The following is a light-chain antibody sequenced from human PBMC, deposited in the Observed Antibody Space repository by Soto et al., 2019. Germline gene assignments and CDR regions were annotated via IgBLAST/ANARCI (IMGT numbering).Light chain of an antibody. J-gene: IGKJ2*01. CDR2: GAS. V-gene: IGKV3-15*01. Sequence: EVVMTQFPATVSVSPGERATLSCRASQSVSSNLAWYQQKPGQAPRLLIYGASTRATGTPARFSGSGSGTEFTLTISSLQSEDFAVYYCQQYNSWPPYTFGQGTKVDIK. CDR1: QSVSSN. CDR3: QQYNSWPPYT.